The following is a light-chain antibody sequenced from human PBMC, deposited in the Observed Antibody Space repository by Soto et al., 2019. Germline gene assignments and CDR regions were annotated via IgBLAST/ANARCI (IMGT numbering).Light chain of an antibody. CDR2: GAS. J-gene: IGKJ1*01. Sequence: EIVLTQSPATLSLSPGERATLSCRASQRVSSNLAWYQQKPGQAPRLLIYGASTRATGIPARFSGSGSGTEITLTISSLQSEDFAVYYCQQYNNWLGTFGQGTKVDI. CDR3: QQYNNWLGT. V-gene: IGKV3-15*01. CDR1: QRVSSN.